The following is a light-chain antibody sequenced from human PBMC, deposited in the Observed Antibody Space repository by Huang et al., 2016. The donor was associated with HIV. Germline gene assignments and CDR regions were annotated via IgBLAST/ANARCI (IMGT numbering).Light chain of an antibody. CDR1: QNINTY. V-gene: IGKV1-39*01. J-gene: IGKJ5*01. CDR2: SAS. Sequence: DILLTQSPSSLSASVGDRVTITCRASQNINTYLNWYQQKPGKAPNLLIHSASTLQTGVPSRFSGSGSGTDCTLTVNSLQPEDSATYYCQQGYSAWITFGQGTRL. CDR3: QQGYSAWIT.